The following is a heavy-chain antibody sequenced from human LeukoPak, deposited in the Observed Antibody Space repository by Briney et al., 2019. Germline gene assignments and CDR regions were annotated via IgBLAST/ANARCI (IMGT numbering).Heavy chain of an antibody. Sequence: GGSLRLSCAASGFTFSSYAMSWVRQAPGKGLEWVSAISGSGSSTYYADSVKGRFTISRDNSKNALYLQMNSLRAEDTAVYYCRVVTASYYFDYWGQGTLVTVSS. CDR2: ISGSGSST. CDR3: RVVTASYYFDY. CDR1: GFTFSSYA. J-gene: IGHJ4*02. V-gene: IGHV3-23*01. D-gene: IGHD3-3*01.